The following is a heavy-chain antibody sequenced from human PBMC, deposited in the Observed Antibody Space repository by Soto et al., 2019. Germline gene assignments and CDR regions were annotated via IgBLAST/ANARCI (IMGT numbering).Heavy chain of an antibody. CDR3: ARGAGADPLYYYGSGSYLRPFDY. D-gene: IGHD3-10*01. Sequence: QLQLQESGPGLVKPSETLSLTCTVSGGSISSSSYYWGWIRQPPGKGLEWIGSIYYSGSTYYNPSLKSRVTISVDTSKNQFSLKLSSVTAADTAVYYCARGAGADPLYYYGSGSYLRPFDYWGQGTLVTVSS. V-gene: IGHV4-39*01. J-gene: IGHJ4*02. CDR1: GGSISSSSYY. CDR2: IYYSGST.